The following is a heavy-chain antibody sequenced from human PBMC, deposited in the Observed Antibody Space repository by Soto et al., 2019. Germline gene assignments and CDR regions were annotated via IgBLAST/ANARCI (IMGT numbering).Heavy chain of an antibody. CDR2: IYSGGST. CDR3: ARDSGYSSSWPPYFDY. Sequence: EVQLVETGGGLIQPGGSLRLSCAASGFTVSSNYMSWVRQAPGKGLEWVAVIYSGGSTYYADSVKGRFTISRDNSKNTLYLQMNSLRAEDTAVYYCARDSGYSSSWPPYFDYWGQGTLVTVSS. D-gene: IGHD6-13*01. J-gene: IGHJ4*02. V-gene: IGHV3-53*02. CDR1: GFTVSSNY.